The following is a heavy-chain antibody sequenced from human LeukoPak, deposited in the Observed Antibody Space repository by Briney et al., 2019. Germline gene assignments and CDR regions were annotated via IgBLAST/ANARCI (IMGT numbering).Heavy chain of an antibody. Sequence: AGGSLRLSCVASGFTFSNYGTHWVRQAPGKGLEWVTFMQYDGSVEFYADSVKGRFTISRDNSKNTVYLQMNSLRAEDTAVYYCARDYSSGWTTDYWGQGTLVTVSS. J-gene: IGHJ4*02. V-gene: IGHV3-30*02. D-gene: IGHD6-19*01. CDR3: ARDYSSGWTTDY. CDR2: MQYDGSVE. CDR1: GFTFSNYG.